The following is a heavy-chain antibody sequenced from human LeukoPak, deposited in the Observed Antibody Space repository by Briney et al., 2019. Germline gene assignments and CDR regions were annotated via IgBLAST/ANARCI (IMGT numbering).Heavy chain of an antibody. CDR3: ARGQTAAGEIWYFDY. CDR1: GGSINGYF. D-gene: IGHD6-13*01. V-gene: IGHV4-59*01. J-gene: IGHJ4*02. CDR2: VYFSGST. Sequence: SETVSLTCTVSGGSINGYFWSWIRQPPGKGLEWLGHVYFSGSTKYNPSLESRVAILIDTSKKQSSLKLSSVTAAGTAVYYCARGQTAAGEIWYFDYWGQGSLLTVAS.